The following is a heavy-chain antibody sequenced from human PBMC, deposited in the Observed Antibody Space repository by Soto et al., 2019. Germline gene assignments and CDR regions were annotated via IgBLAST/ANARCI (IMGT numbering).Heavy chain of an antibody. CDR1: GFIVSKTY. CDR3: AREPRYCRGGSCSITGDAYDV. Sequence: HPGGSLRLSCTAPGFIVSKTYVNWVRQAPGKGLEWVSVISNRGDTHYADSVRGRFSLSRDISDNTLHLQMNNLRVEDTAVYYCAREPRYCRGGSCSITGDAYDVWGQGTMVTVSS. J-gene: IGHJ3*01. V-gene: IGHV3-66*01. CDR2: ISNRGDT. D-gene: IGHD2-15*01.